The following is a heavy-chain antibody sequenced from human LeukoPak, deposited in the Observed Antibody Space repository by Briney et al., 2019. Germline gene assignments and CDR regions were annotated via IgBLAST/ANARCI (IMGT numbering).Heavy chain of an antibody. CDR3: ARVGARLGAFDI. CDR2: ISSSSSYI. D-gene: IGHD6-25*01. Sequence: GGSLRLSCAASGFTFSSYSMNWVRQAPGKGLEWVSSISSSSSYIYYADSVRGRFTSSRDNAKNTLYLQMNSQRAADTAVYYCARVGARLGAFDIWGQGTMVTVSS. J-gene: IGHJ3*02. V-gene: IGHV3-21*01. CDR1: GFTFSSYS.